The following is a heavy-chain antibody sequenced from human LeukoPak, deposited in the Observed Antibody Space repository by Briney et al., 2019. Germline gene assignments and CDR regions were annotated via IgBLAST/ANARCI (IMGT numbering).Heavy chain of an antibody. V-gene: IGHV3-30*04. CDR2: ISDDDGRNK. Sequence: GSLRLSCAASGFTFRYYLIHWVRQTPGKELEWVAGISDDDGRNKYYADSVKGRFTISRDNSRNTLYLQMNSLRAEDMAVYYCARDLGASYYNAMDVWGPGTTVTVSS. CDR3: ARDLGASYYNAMDV. CDR1: GFTFRYYL. J-gene: IGHJ6*02.